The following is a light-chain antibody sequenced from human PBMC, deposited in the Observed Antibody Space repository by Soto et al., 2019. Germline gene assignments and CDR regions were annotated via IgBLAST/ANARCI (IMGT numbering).Light chain of an antibody. CDR1: SSDIGGYDY. CDR3: SSYAGSNNVI. Sequence: QSALTQPPSASGSPGQSVTISCTGTSSDIGGYDYVSWFQHHPGRAPKLMSYELTKRPSGVPDRFSGSRSGNTASLTVSGLQAEDEADYYCSSYAGSNNVIFGGGTKLTVL. CDR2: ELT. J-gene: IGLJ2*01. V-gene: IGLV2-8*01.